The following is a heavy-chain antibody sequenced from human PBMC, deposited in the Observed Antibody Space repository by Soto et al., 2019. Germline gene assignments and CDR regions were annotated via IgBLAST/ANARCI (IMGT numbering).Heavy chain of an antibody. J-gene: IGHJ4*02. V-gene: IGHV1-46*01. Sequence: QVQLVQSGAEVKEPGASVRLSCKASGYTFTDSYIHWVRQAPGQGLEWMGVINPVGGSTTYIQKFQGRVTLTRDMSTTTVHIVLSALRSDDTATYYCARDEGAAMGFQYGGQGTPVNVFS. CDR2: INPVGGST. CDR3: ARDEGAAMGFQY. CDR1: GYTFTDSY. D-gene: IGHD5-18*01.